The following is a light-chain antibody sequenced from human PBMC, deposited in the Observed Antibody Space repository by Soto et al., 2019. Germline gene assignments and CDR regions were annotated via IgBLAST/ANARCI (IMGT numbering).Light chain of an antibody. CDR3: CSYAGSSTPYV. CDR2: EVS. CDR1: SSDVGSYNL. J-gene: IGLJ1*01. Sequence: QSVLTQPASVSGSPGQSITISCTGTSSDVGSYNLVSWYQQHPGKAPKLMIYEVSKRPSGVSNRYSGSKSGNTASLTISGQQDEDEADYFCCSYAGSSTPYVFGTGTQLTVL. V-gene: IGLV2-23*02.